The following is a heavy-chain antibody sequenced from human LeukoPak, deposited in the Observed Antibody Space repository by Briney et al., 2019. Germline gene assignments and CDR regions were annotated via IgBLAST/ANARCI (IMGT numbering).Heavy chain of an antibody. D-gene: IGHD6-19*01. CDR1: GFTFSSYT. J-gene: IGHJ6*03. CDR3: AKGQWAMSSGWYDSYYYYMDV. V-gene: IGHV3-48*01. CDR2: IGTSSTTI. Sequence: GGSLRLSCAASGFTFSSYTMNWVRQPPGKGLEWVSNIGTSSTTIYYADSVKGRFTISRDNAKNSLYLQMNSLRAEDTAVYYCAKGQWAMSSGWYDSYYYYMDVWGKGTTVTVSS.